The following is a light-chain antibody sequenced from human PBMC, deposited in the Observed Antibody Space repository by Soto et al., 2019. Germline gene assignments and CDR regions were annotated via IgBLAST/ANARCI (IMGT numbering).Light chain of an antibody. CDR2: LGS. CDR3: RKYSALPMT. J-gene: IGKJ5*01. Sequence: DILMTHSPLSLPGTPGEPASISCRSIQRLLHSNGYNYLEWDLQKPGQSPQLVIYLGSKRASGVPDRFSGSGSGTEFTLTISRLEPDDFGVYFCRKYSALPMTFGQGTRLEI. CDR1: QRLLHSNGYNY. V-gene: IGKV2-28*01.